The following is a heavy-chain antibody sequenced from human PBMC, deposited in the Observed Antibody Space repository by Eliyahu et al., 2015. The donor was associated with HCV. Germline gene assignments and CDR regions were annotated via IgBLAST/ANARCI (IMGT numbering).Heavy chain of an antibody. CDR3: ARGRRVLTTVTLYYYYYGMDV. CDR2: INHSGST. V-gene: IGHV4-34*01. J-gene: IGHJ6*02. Sequence: QVQLQQWGAGLLKPSETLSLTCAVYGGSFSGYYWSWXRQPPGKGLEWIGEINHSGSTNYNPSLKSRVTISVDTSKNQFSLKLSSVTAADTAVYYCARGRRVLTTVTLYYYYYGMDVWGQGTTVTVSS. CDR1: GGSFSGYY. D-gene: IGHD4-17*01.